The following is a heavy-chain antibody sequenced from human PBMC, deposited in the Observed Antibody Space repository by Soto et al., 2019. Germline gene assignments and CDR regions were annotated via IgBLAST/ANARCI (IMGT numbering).Heavy chain of an antibody. D-gene: IGHD2-15*01. CDR3: AKGAADYGMDV. V-gene: IGHV3-30*18. CDR1: GFTFSSYG. J-gene: IGHJ6*02. CDR2: ISCDGSKK. Sequence: QVQLVESGGGVVKPGRSLRLSCAASGFTFSSYGMHWVRQAPGQGLEGVEVISCDGSKKYYADSVKGRVTISRDNSKNTRYLQMNSLRAEDTAVYYWAKGAADYGMDVWGQGTTVTVSS.